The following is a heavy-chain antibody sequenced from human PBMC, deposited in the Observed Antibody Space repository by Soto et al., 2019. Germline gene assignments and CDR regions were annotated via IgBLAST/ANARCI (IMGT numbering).Heavy chain of an antibody. V-gene: IGHV4-59*01. CDR3: ARGISPGEVRK. CDR1: GGSISTYY. D-gene: IGHD3-10*01. Sequence: QVQLQESGPGLVEPSETLSLTCNVFGGSISTYYWSWIRQPPGKGLEWIGYIYNSGSTSYNPSLKSRVNISVDTSKNQFSLTLSSVTAADTAVYYCARGISPGEVRKGGQGTLVTVSS. CDR2: IYNSGST. J-gene: IGHJ4*02.